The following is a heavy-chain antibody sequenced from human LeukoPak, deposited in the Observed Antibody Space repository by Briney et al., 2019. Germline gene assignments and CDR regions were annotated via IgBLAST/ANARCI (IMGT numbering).Heavy chain of an antibody. J-gene: IGHJ2*01. D-gene: IGHD2-15*01. CDR2: INHSGST. V-gene: IGHV4-30-4*01. CDR3: ARGRKVVCSGGSCSNWYFDL. CDR1: GGSITSGNYY. Sequence: SQTLSLTCTVSGGSITSGNYYWSWIRQPPGKGLEWIGEINHSGSTNYNPSLKSRVTISVDTSKNQFSLKLSSVTAADTAVYYCARGRKVVCSGGSCSNWYFDLWGRGTLVTVSS.